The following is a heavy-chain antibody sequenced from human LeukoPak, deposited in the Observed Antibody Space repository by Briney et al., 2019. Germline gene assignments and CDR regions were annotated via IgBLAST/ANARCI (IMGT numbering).Heavy chain of an antibody. CDR3: ARDGAAMGYFDY. Sequence: GASVKVSCKASGYTFTGYYMHWVRQAPGQGLEWMGWINPNSGGTNYAQKFQGRVTITADKSTSTAYMELSSLRSEDTAVYYCARDGAAMGYFDYWGQGTLVTVSS. D-gene: IGHD5-18*01. V-gene: IGHV1-2*02. J-gene: IGHJ4*02. CDR2: INPNSGGT. CDR1: GYTFTGYY.